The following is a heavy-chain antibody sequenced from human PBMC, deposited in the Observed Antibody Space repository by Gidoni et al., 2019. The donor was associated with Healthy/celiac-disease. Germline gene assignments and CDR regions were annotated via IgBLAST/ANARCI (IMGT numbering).Heavy chain of an antibody. Sequence: EVQLVESGGGLVQPGGSLRLSCAASGFTFSSYWMSWVRQATGKGLEWVANIKQDGSEKYYVDSVKGRFTISRDNAKNSLYLQMNSLRAEDTAVYYCAREPLVKRIMITFGGVISKGGWFDYWGQGTLVTVSS. CDR2: IKQDGSEK. CDR3: AREPLVKRIMITFGGVISKGGWFDY. V-gene: IGHV3-7*03. CDR1: GFTFSSYW. J-gene: IGHJ4*02. D-gene: IGHD3-16*02.